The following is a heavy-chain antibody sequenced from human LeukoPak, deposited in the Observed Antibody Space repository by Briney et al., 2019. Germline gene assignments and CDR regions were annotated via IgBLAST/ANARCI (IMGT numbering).Heavy chain of an antibody. D-gene: IGHD5-12*01. CDR1: GFTFSSYG. Sequence: SGGSLRLSCAASGFTFSSYGMSWVRQAPGKGLEWVSIISGTAFSTYYADSVRGRFTISRDNSKNTLYLQMNSLRAEDTAVYYCAKDTGSGYDYFSYYFDYWGQGTLVTVSS. J-gene: IGHJ4*02. CDR2: ISGTAFST. CDR3: AKDTGSGYDYFSYYFDY. V-gene: IGHV3-23*01.